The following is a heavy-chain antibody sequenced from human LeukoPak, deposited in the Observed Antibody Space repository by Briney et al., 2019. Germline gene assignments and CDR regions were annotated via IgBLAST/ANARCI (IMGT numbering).Heavy chain of an antibody. CDR3: AKDSQHYYDSSGYSPWWYFDL. V-gene: IGHV3-9*01. CDR2: ISWNSGSI. Sequence: PGRSLRLSCAASGFTFDDYAMHWVRQAPGKDLEWVSGISWNSGSIGYADSVKGRFTISRDNAKNSLYLQMNSLRAEDTALYYCAKDSQHYYDSSGYSPWWYFDLWGRGTLVTVSS. J-gene: IGHJ2*01. CDR1: GFTFDDYA. D-gene: IGHD3-22*01.